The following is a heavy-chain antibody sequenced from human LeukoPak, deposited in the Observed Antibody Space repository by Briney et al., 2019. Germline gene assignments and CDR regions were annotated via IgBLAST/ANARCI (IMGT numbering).Heavy chain of an antibody. V-gene: IGHV3-74*01. J-gene: IGHJ4*02. CDR2: INTDGTVT. CDR1: GFTFSNYW. CDR3: ATKQWLAPPPDS. D-gene: IGHD5-12*01. Sequence: GGSLRLSCAASGFTFSNYWMLWVRQAPGKGLESVSRINTDGTVTNYADSVKGRFTVSRDNADNTMFLQMNSVRYEDTAVYYCATKQWLAPPPDSWGQGTPVTVSS.